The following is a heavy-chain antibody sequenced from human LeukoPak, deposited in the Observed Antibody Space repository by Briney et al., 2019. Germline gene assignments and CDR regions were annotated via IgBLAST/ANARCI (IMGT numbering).Heavy chain of an antibody. CDR1: GFTFSNYW. J-gene: IGHJ4*02. D-gene: IGHD5-24*01. V-gene: IGHV3-74*01. CDR3: ARDRYGDGFAHLDY. CDR2: IDTDGITT. Sequence: GGSLRLSCAASGFTFSNYWMHWVRQAPGKGLVWVSRIDTDGITTTYADSVKGRFTISRDNAKNTLFLLMNSLRAEDTAVYYCARDRYGDGFAHLDYWGQGALVTVSS.